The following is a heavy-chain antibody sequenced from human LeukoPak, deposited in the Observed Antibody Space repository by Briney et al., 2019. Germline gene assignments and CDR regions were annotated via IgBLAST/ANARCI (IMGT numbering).Heavy chain of an antibody. CDR1: GGSISSYY. D-gene: IGHD6-19*01. J-gene: IGHJ4*02. Sequence: NPSETLSLTCTVSGGSISSYYWSWIRQSPGKGLEWIGYISDGGNTNYNPSLKSRVTISVQTSKNQFSLKLRSVTAADTAVYYCARAGGRWLVWNFWGQGTLVTVSS. CDR2: ISDGGNT. CDR3: ARAGGRWLVWNF. V-gene: IGHV4-59*01.